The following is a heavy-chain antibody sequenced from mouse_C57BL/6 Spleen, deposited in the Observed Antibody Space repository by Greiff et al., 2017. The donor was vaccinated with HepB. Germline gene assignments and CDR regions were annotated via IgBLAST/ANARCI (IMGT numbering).Heavy chain of an antibody. CDR3: ARRIDYYGSGAWFAY. D-gene: IGHD1-1*01. V-gene: IGHV1-69*01. J-gene: IGHJ3*01. CDR2: IDPSDSYT. CDR1: GYTFTSYW. Sequence: QVQLQQPGAELVMPGASVKLSCKASGYTFTSYWMHWVKQRPGQGLEWIGEIDPSDSYTNYNQKFNGKSTLTVDKSSSTAYMQLSSLTSEDSAVYYCARRIDYYGSGAWFAYWGQGTLVTVSA.